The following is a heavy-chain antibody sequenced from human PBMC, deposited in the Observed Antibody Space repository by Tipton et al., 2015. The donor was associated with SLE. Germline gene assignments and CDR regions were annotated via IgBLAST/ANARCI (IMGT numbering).Heavy chain of an antibody. Sequence: TLSLTCAVYGGSFSGYYWSWIRQPSGKGLEWIGEINHSGSTNYNPSLKSRVTISVDTSKNQFSLKLSSVTAADTAVYYCAREPVYYYYYMDVWGKGTTVTVSS. J-gene: IGHJ6*03. CDR1: GGSFSGYY. CDR3: AREPVYYYYYMDV. V-gene: IGHV4-34*01. CDR2: INHSGST.